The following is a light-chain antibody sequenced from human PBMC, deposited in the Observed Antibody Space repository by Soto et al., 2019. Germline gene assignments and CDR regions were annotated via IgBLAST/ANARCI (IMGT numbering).Light chain of an antibody. CDR3: QQRSDWPLT. CDR2: DAS. CDR1: QSVGSY. Sequence: IVFTQSPGTLSLSPGEGATLSCRASQSVGSYLAWYQQKPGQAPRLLIYDASNRATGIPARFSGSGFGTDFTLTISSLEPEDFAVYYCQQRSDWPLTFGGGTKVDIK. V-gene: IGKV3-11*01. J-gene: IGKJ4*01.